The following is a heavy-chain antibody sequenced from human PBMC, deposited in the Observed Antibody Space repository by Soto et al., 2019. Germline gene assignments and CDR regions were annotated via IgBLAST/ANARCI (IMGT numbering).Heavy chain of an antibody. CDR3: ARGMEITLIDVPPRGMYV. D-gene: IGHD3-22*01. CDR1: AGSIISANW. Sequence: SETLSLTCDVSAGSIISANWWTWVRQPPGKGLEWIGEIHHGGSTNYNPSLQSRVIISVDKSMNQFSLKLNSVTAADTAMYYFARGMEITLIDVPPRGMYVWGQGNTVTVSS. V-gene: IGHV4-4*02. CDR2: IHHGGST. J-gene: IGHJ6*02.